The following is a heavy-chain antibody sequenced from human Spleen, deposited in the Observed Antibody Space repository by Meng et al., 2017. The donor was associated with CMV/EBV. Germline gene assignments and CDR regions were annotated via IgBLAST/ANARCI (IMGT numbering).Heavy chain of an antibody. Sequence: SETLSLTCTVSGGSICSYYWSWIRQAPGKGLEWIGYIYDSGSTNYNPSLKSRVTISQDTSQNQVSLRLSSLTAADTAVYYCARSLGYCSGTAWCYFDYWGQGLLVTVSS. V-gene: IGHV4-59*12. J-gene: IGHJ4*02. CDR3: ARSLGYCSGTAWCYFDY. CDR2: IYDSGST. CDR1: GGSICSYY. D-gene: IGHD2-15*01.